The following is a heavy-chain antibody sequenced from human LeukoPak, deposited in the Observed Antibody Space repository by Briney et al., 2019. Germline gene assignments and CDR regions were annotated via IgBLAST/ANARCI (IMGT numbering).Heavy chain of an antibody. CDR1: GSSFTISDYA. V-gene: IGHV1-69*05. Sequence: SVQVSCKPSGSSFTISDYAIVWVRQAPGRGLEWMGGIIPMFGTPDYAPKFQGRLTITTDESTSTAYMELSSLRSEDTAVYYCASERYCSGGSCYFRWFDPWGQGTLVTVSS. CDR3: ASERYCSGGSCYFRWFDP. CDR2: IIPMFGTP. J-gene: IGHJ5*02. D-gene: IGHD2-15*01.